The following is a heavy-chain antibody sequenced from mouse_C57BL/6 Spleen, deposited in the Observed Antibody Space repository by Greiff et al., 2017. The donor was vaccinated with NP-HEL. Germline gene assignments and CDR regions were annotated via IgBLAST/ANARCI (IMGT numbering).Heavy chain of an antibody. CDR3: ARDAIYYDYDGGYFDV. CDR1: GFTFSSYA. CDR2: ISDGGSYT. D-gene: IGHD2-4*01. Sequence: DVMLVESGGGLVKPGGSLKLSCAASGFTFSSYAMSWVRQTPEKRLEWVATISDGGSYTYYPDNVKGRFTISRDNAKNNLYLQMSHLKSEDTAMYYCARDAIYYDYDGGYFDVWGTGTTVTVSS. J-gene: IGHJ1*03. V-gene: IGHV5-4*01.